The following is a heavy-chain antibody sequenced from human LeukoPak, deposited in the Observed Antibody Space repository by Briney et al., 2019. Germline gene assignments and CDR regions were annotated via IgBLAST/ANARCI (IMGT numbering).Heavy chain of an antibody. CDR2: IWSDGSDE. D-gene: IGHD3-10*01. J-gene: IGHJ4*02. CDR3: ASAMVRGVMGY. V-gene: IGHV3-33*03. Sequence: GGSLRLSCAASGFTFSTYDMHWVRQAPGKGLEWVAVIWSDGSDEYYADSVKGRFTISRDNAKNSLYLQMNSLRAEDTAVYYCASAMVRGVMGYWGQGTLVTVSS. CDR1: GFTFSTYD.